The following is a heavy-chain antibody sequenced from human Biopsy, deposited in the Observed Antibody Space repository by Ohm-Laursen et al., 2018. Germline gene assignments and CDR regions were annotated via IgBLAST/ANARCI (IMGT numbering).Heavy chain of an antibody. D-gene: IGHD3-10*01. CDR3: ASLGLVWFGELLSVPFGMDV. V-gene: IGHV3-21*01. Sequence: SLRLSCSAPEFTFSGYSMNWVRQVPGKGLEWVSSITSRSGYKYYADSVKGRFTISRDNAKNSLYLQMNSLRAEDTAVYFCASLGLVWFGELLSVPFGMDVWGQGTTVTVSS. CDR2: ITSRSGYK. J-gene: IGHJ6*02. CDR1: EFTFSGYS.